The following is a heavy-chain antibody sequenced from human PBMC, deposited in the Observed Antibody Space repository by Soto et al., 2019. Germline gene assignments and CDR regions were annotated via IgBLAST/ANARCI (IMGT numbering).Heavy chain of an antibody. CDR2: IYYSGST. CDR1: GGSISSGDYY. D-gene: IGHD3-9*01. V-gene: IGHV4-30-4*01. CDR3: ARGPQYYDILTGYSKTFYYYYGMDV. Sequence: QVQLQESGPGLVKPSQTLSLTCTVSGGSISSGDYYWSWIRQPPGKGLEWIGYIYYSGSTYYNPSLKSRVTISVDTSKNQFSLKLSSVTAADTAVYYCARGPQYYDILTGYSKTFYYYYGMDVWGQWTTVTVSS. J-gene: IGHJ6*02.